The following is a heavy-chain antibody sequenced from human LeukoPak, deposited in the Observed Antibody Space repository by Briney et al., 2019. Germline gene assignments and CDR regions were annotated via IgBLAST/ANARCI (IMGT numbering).Heavy chain of an antibody. V-gene: IGHV3-23*01. CDR2: IGGSGDST. D-gene: IGHD3-16*01. CDR1: GFTFSSSV. CDR3: ARDLGSLRNWFDP. Sequence: GGSLRLPCAASGFTFSSSVTGWVRQPPGKGLEWVSAIGGSGDSTYYADSVTGRFTISRDNSKNTLYLQMNSLRAEDAAVYYCARDLGSLRNWFDPWGQGTLVTVSS. J-gene: IGHJ5*02.